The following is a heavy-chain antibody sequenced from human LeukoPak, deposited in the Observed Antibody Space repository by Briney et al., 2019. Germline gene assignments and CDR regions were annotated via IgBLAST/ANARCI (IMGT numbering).Heavy chain of an antibody. CDR3: AKALGLDYYYYGMDV. CDR1: GFTFSSYW. CDR2: IKQDGSEK. Sequence: GGSLRLSCAASGFTFSSYWMSWVRQAPGKGLEWVANIKQDGSEKYYVDSVKGRFTISRDNAKNSLYLQMNSLRAEDTALYYCAKALGLDYYYYGMDVWGQGTTVTVSS. D-gene: IGHD3-16*01. J-gene: IGHJ6*02. V-gene: IGHV3-7*03.